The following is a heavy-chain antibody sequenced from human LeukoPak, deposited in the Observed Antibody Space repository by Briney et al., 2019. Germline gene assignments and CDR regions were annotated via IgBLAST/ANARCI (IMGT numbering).Heavy chain of an antibody. CDR2: ISSSGSTI. CDR1: GFTFSDYY. CDR3: ARARRSSGWYLPDY. D-gene: IGHD6-19*01. J-gene: IGHJ4*02. V-gene: IGHV3-11*04. Sequence: PGGSLRLXCAASGFTFSDYYMNWVRQAPGKVLEWVSYISSSGSTIYYANSVQGRFTVSRDNAKNSLYLQMNSLRAEDTAVYYCARARRSSGWYLPDYWGQGTLVTVSS.